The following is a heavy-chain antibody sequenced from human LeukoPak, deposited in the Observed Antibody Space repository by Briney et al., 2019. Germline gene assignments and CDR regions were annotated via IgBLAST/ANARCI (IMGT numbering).Heavy chain of an antibody. CDR3: ARRGGSYYEEIDY. J-gene: IGHJ4*02. Sequence: PSETLSLTCTVSGGSISSSSYYWGWIRQPPGKGLEWIGSIYYSGSTYYDPSLKSRVTISVDTSKNQFSLKLSSVTAADTAVYYCARRGGSYYEEIDYWGQGTLVTVSS. V-gene: IGHV4-39*01. CDR2: IYYSGST. CDR1: GGSISSSSYY. D-gene: IGHD1-26*01.